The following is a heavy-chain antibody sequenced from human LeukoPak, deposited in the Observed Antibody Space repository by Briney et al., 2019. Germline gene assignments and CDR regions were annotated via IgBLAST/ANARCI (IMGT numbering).Heavy chain of an antibody. CDR1: GFTFSSYG. Sequence: GRSLRLSCAASGFTFSSYGMHWVRQAPGEGLEWVAVIWYDGSNKYYADSVKGRFTISRDNSKNTLYLQMNSLRAEDTAVYYCARGLAVAGPFDYWGQGTLVTVSS. V-gene: IGHV3-33*01. CDR3: ARGLAVAGPFDY. J-gene: IGHJ4*02. D-gene: IGHD6-19*01. CDR2: IWYDGSNK.